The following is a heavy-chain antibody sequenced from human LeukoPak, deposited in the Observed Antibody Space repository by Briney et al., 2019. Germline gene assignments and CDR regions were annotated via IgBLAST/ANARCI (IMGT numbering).Heavy chain of an antibody. V-gene: IGHV3-21*01. CDR2: ISSSSTYM. CDR3: ARDISDDY. J-gene: IGHJ4*02. Sequence: GGSLRLSCVASGFTFSTYWMHWVRQAPGRGLEWVSCISSSSTYMLYADSAKGRFTISRDNAKNSLYLQMNSLRAEDTAVYYCARDISDDYWGQGTLVTVSS. D-gene: IGHD1-26*01. CDR1: GFTFSTYW.